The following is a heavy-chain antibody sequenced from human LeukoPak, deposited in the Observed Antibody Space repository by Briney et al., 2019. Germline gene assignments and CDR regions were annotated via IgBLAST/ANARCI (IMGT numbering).Heavy chain of an antibody. V-gene: IGHV3-74*01. Sequence: GSLRLSCAASGFTFSSYWMHWVRQAPGKGLVWVSRINSDGSTTSYADSVKGRFTISRDNAKNTLYLQMNSLRAEDTAVYYCARDIWFGEFFDYWGQGPLVTVSS. CDR2: INSDGSTT. CDR3: ARDIWFGEFFDY. D-gene: IGHD3-10*01. CDR1: GFTFSSYW. J-gene: IGHJ4*02.